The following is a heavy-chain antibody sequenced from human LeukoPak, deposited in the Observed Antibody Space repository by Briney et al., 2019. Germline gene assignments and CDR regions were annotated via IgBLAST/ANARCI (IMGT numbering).Heavy chain of an antibody. J-gene: IGHJ4*02. CDR1: GGSFSGYY. V-gene: IGHV4-34*01. Sequence: SETLSLTCAVYGGSFSGYYWSWIRQPPGKGLEWIGEINHSGSTNYNPSLKSRVTISVDTSKNQFSLKLSSVTAADTAVYYCARVRITIFGVVIIPFDYWGQGTLVTVSS. CDR2: INHSGST. CDR3: ARVRITIFGVVIIPFDY. D-gene: IGHD3-3*01.